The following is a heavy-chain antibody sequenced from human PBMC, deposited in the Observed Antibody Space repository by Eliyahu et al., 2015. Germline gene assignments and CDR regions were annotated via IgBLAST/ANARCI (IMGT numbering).Heavy chain of an antibody. Sequence: EVQLLESGGGLVQPGGSLXLSCAASGFTFSNYASSWVRQAPGKGLEWVSXINKGHSTSYADSVKGRFTISRDNSKNTIFLQMNSLRTEDTAVYYCAKDVHYYGSDYWGQGTLVTVSS. CDR1: GFTFSNYA. J-gene: IGHJ4*02. CDR3: AKDVHYYGSDY. V-gene: IGHV3-23*01. CDR2: INKGHST. D-gene: IGHD3-10*01.